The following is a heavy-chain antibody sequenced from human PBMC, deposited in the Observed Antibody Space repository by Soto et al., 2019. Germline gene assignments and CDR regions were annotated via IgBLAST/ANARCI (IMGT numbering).Heavy chain of an antibody. CDR1: GGSISSYY. D-gene: IGHD1-1*01. CDR3: ARRLGRLSDFDY. V-gene: IGHV4-59*08. J-gene: IGHJ4*02. CDR2: IYYSGST. Sequence: SETLSLTCTVSGGSISSYYWSWIRQPPGKGLEWIGYIYYSGSTNYNSSLKSRVTISVDTSKNQFSLKLSSVTAADTAVYYCARRLGRLSDFDYWGQGTLVTVSS.